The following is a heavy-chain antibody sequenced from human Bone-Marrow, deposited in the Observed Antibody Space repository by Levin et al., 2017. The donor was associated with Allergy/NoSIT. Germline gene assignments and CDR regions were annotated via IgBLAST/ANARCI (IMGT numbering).Heavy chain of an antibody. J-gene: IGHJ4*02. CDR3: ARGSHLEGFCSGGTCYSNEYYFDY. CDR2: IRDKANNYTT. Sequence: PGGSLRLSCAASGLTFSDHYMDWVRQAPGKGLEWVGRIRDKANNYTTEYAASVKGRFTISREDSKNSLYLQMNSLKTEDTALYYCARGSHLEGFCSGGTCYSNEYYFDYWGQGTLVTVSS. V-gene: IGHV3-72*01. CDR1: GLTFSDHY. D-gene: IGHD2-15*01.